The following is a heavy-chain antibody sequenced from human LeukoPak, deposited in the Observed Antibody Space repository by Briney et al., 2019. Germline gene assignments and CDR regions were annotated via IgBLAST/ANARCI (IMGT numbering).Heavy chain of an antibody. CDR2: IYDRGPA. V-gene: IGHV4-30-2*01. CDR3: ARSRQASGLFNS. D-gene: IGHD3-10*01. CDR1: GGAITSGGYS. Sequence: MTSQTVSLICTVSGGAITSGGYSWNWIRQPPGKGLEWIGCIYDRGPAYYNPSLKSRFTISVDRPKNQFFLNVTSLTAADTAVYYCARSRQASGLFNSWGQGTLVVVSS. J-gene: IGHJ5*01.